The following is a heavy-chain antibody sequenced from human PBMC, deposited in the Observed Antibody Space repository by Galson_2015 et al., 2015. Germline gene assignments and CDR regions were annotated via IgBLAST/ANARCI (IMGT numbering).Heavy chain of an antibody. CDR1: GFTFSGYH. Sequence: SLRLSCAASGFTFSGYHIHWVRQAPGKGLEWAAVISSDGNNKYYAESVKGRFTISRDISKNTMYLQMDTLTAEDTAVYYCAREEDRGSGSAGYFDPWGQGTLVDVSS. CDR2: ISSDGNNK. D-gene: IGHD3-10*01. CDR3: AREEDRGSGSAGYFDP. J-gene: IGHJ5*02. V-gene: IGHV3-30-3*01.